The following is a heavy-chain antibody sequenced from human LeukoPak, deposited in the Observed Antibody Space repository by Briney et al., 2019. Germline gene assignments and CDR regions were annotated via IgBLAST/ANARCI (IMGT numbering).Heavy chain of an antibody. CDR3: ARDSGIYRTIDY. V-gene: IGHV3-21*01. CDR2: ISSSSTYI. J-gene: IGHJ4*02. Sequence: PGGSLRLSCVASGFTFNNYSMNWVRQAPGKGLEWVSSISSSSTYIYHPDSVKGRFTISTDNAKNSLYLQLNSLRAEDTAVYYCARDSGIYRTIDYWGQGTLVTVSS. D-gene: IGHD1-26*01. CDR1: GFTFNNYS.